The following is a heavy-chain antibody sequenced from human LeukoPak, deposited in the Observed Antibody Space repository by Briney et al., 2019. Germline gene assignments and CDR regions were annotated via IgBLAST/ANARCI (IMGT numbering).Heavy chain of an antibody. CDR3: GKGLNRDYSGIGDY. CDR1: GFTSSNYA. Sequence: GGSLRLSCAASGFTSSNYAMSWVRQAPGKGLEWISSMSGGGDYTYYADSVKGRFTISRDNSENKLYLQADSLRAEDTAVYYCGKGLNRDYSGIGDYWGQGTLVTVSS. D-gene: IGHD5-12*01. V-gene: IGHV3-23*01. J-gene: IGHJ4*02. CDR2: MSGGGDYT.